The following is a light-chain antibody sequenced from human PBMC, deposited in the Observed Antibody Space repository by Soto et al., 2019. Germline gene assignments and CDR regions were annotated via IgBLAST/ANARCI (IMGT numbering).Light chain of an antibody. CDR2: LNSDGSH. J-gene: IGLJ2*01. CDR1: SGHSDYS. Sequence: QPVLTQSPSVSASLGASVKLNCTLSSGHSDYSIAWHQQQPEKGPRYLMNLNSDGSHNKGDGIPDRFSGSSSGAERYLTISSLQSEDEADYYCQTWGPGTVVFGGGTKLTVL. V-gene: IGLV4-69*01. CDR3: QTWGPGTVV.